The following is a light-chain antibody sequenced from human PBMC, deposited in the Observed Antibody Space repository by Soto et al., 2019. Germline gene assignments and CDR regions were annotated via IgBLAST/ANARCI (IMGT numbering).Light chain of an antibody. Sequence: EIVLMQSPGTLSLSPGEGATLSCRASQSVNSNYLAWYQQKPGQAPTVLIFDTSRRATGVPDRFSGSGSGTDFTLTISRLEPDDFAFYYCQQRSNWRLTFGGGTKVEIK. CDR1: QSVNSNY. V-gene: IGKV3D-20*02. CDR2: DTS. J-gene: IGKJ4*01. CDR3: QQRSNWRLT.